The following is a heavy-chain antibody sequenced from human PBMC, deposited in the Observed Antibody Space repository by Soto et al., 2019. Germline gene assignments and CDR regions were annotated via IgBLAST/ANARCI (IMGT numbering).Heavy chain of an antibody. CDR3: AKNGWYSADI. CDR2: IFHSETT. D-gene: IGHD6-19*01. Sequence: QMRLQESGPGLVKPSGTLSLACAVSGASVSSDNWWSWVRQPPGKGLEWIGEIFHSETTNYNPSLKSRATISVDKSKNQSSLTLTSVTAADTAVYYCAKNGWYSADIWGQGTMVTVSS. J-gene: IGHJ3*02. CDR1: GASVSSDNW. V-gene: IGHV4-4*02.